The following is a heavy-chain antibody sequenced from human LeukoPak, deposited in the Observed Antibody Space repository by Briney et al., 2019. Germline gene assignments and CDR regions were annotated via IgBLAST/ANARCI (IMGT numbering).Heavy chain of an antibody. Sequence: TGGSLRLSCAASGFTFSTCSMNWVRQAPGKGLEWVSSISSSSNYKYYADSLKGRLTISRDNAMNSLYLQMNNLRAEDTAVYFCAREGPVATAFDHWGQGTLVTVST. CDR1: GFTFSTCS. CDR2: ISSSSNYK. D-gene: IGHD2-2*01. V-gene: IGHV3-21*01. J-gene: IGHJ4*02. CDR3: AREGPVATAFDH.